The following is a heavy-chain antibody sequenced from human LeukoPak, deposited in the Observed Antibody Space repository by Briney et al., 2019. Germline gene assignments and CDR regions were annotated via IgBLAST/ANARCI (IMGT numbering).Heavy chain of an antibody. CDR3: AKMDWSDISRYFEH. CDR1: GFTFISYS. V-gene: IGHV3-23*01. CDR2: ISGSSGLT. Sequence: GGSLRLSCAASGFTFISYSISWVRQAPGKGLEWVSAISGSSGLTFYADSVKGRFSISRDNSQNTLNLQMNSLRAEDTAVYYCAKMDWSDISRYFEHWGQGTLVTVSS. J-gene: IGHJ4*02. D-gene: IGHD1-1*01.